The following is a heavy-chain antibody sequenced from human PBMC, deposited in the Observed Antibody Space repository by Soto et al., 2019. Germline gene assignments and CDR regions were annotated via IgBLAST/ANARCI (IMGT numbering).Heavy chain of an antibody. Sequence: SETLSLTCGVSGGTVASSHWWSWVRQSPGGGVEWIGNVYHTGDTNLNPSLQSRVTISVDKSNNQFSLRLNSLTAADTAVYFCAREIVTAGGNNYFDPWGPGALVTVSS. CDR3: AREIVTAGGNNYFDP. CDR2: VYHTGDT. J-gene: IGHJ5*02. V-gene: IGHV4-4*02. D-gene: IGHD2-21*02. CDR1: GGTVASSHW.